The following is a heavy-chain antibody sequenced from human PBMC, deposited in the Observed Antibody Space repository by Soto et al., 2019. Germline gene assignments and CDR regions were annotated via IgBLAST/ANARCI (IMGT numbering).Heavy chain of an antibody. CDR1: GYTLTELS. D-gene: IGHD2-15*01. CDR3: ATVIYCSGGSCYSGYFQH. J-gene: IGHJ1*01. Sequence: GASVKVSCKVSGYTLTELSMHWVRQAPGKGLEWMGGFDPEDGETIYAQKFQGRVTMTEDTSTDTAYMELSSLRSEDTAVYYCATVIYCSGGSCYSGYFQHWGQGTLVTVS. V-gene: IGHV1-24*01. CDR2: FDPEDGET.